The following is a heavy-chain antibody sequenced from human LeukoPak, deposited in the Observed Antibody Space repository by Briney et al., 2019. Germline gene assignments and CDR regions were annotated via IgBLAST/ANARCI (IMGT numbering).Heavy chain of an antibody. J-gene: IGHJ4*02. Sequence: GGSLRLSCAASGFTFSSYGMHWVRQAPGKGLEWVAVISYDGSNKYYADSVKGRFTISRDNSKNTLYLQMNSLRAEDTAVYYCAKGLDFWSGYYPGYWGQGILVTVSS. V-gene: IGHV3-30*18. D-gene: IGHD3-3*01. CDR3: AKGLDFWSGYYPGY. CDR1: GFTFSSYG. CDR2: ISYDGSNK.